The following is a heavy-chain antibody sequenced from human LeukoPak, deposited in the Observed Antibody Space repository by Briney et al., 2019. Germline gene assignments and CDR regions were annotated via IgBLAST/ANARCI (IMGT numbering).Heavy chain of an antibody. CDR2: ISGNGGST. D-gene: IGHD6-13*01. J-gene: IGHJ4*02. CDR1: GXTFSSYA. CDR3: VKGDRSRWYYFDY. V-gene: IGHV3-64D*09. Sequence: GGSLRLSCSASGXTFSSYAMHWVRQATGKGLEYVSAISGNGGSTYYADSVKGRFTISRDDSKNTLYLQMSSLRAEDTAVYYCVKGDRSRWYYFDYWGQGTLVTVSS.